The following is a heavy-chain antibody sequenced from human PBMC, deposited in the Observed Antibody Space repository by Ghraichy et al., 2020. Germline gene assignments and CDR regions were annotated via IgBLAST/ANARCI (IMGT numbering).Heavy chain of an antibody. CDR1: GYSISSGYY. D-gene: IGHD3-22*01. CDR2: IYHSGST. CDR3: ARGPWYYDSSGYSDY. J-gene: IGHJ4*02. V-gene: IGHV4-38-2*01. Sequence: SETLSLTCAVSGYSISSGYYWGWIRQPPGKGLEWIGSIYHSGSTYYNPSLKSRVTISGDTSKNQFSLKLSSVTAADPAVYYCARGPWYYDSSGYSDYWGQGTLVTVSS.